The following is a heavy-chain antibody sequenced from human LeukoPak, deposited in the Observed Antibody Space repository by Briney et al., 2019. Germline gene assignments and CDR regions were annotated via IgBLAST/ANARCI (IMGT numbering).Heavy chain of an antibody. D-gene: IGHD3-10*01. V-gene: IGHV4-39*01. J-gene: IGHJ5*02. Sequence: TSETLSLTCTVSGVSISSYYWGWIRQSPGKGLEWIGTIYYSGSTYYNPSLKSRVTISVDTSKNQFSLKLSSVTAADTAMYYCARNRYYYGSGSYGVPNWFDPWGQGTLVTVSS. CDR3: ARNRYYYGSGSYGVPNWFDP. CDR2: IYYSGST. CDR1: GVSISSYY.